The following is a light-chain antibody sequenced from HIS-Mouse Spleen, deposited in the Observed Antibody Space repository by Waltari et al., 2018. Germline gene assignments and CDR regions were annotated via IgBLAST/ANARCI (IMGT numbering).Light chain of an antibody. J-gene: IGLJ2*01. CDR3: SSYTSSSTVV. V-gene: IGLV2-14*03. CDR1: SSHVGGYNF. CDR2: DVS. Sequence: QSALTQPASVSGSPGQSIPISCTGTSSHVGGYNFVPWYQHNPGQAPKLMIYDVSNRPSGVSNRFSGSKSGNTASLTISGLQAEDEADYYCSSYTSSSTVVFGGGTKLTVL.